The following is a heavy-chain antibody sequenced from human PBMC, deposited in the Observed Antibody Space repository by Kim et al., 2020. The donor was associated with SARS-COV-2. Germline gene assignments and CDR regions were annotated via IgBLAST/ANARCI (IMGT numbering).Heavy chain of an antibody. V-gene: IGHV3-30-3*01. CDR1: GFTFSSYA. Sequence: GGSLRLSCAASGFTFSSYAMHWVRQAPGKGLEWVAVISYDGSNKYYADSVKGRFTISRDNSKNTLYLQMNSLRAEDTAVYYCARSPINYDFWSGSMNWFDPWGQGTLVTVSS. CDR3: ARSPINYDFWSGSMNWFDP. J-gene: IGHJ5*02. D-gene: IGHD3-3*01. CDR2: ISYDGSNK.